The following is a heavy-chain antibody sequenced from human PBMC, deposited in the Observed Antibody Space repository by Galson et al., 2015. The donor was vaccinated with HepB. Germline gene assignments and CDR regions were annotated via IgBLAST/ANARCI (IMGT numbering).Heavy chain of an antibody. CDR2: ISYDGSYK. CDR1: GLIFSGYT. J-gene: IGHJ4*02. V-gene: IGHV3-30-3*01. D-gene: IGHD4-17*01. CDR3: ARDRDYARTAGLDS. Sequence: SLRLSCAASGLIFSGYTMHWVHQAPGKGLEWVADISYDGSYKDYAESVRGRFTISRDNSKNTLYLQMNSLRPDDTAIYYCARDRDYARTAGLDSWGQGTLVAVSS.